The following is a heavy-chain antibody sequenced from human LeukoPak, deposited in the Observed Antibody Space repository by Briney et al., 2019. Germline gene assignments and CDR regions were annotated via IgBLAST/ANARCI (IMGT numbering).Heavy chain of an antibody. Sequence: SETLSLTCAVSGGSISSYYWSWIRQPAGKGLEWIGRIYTSGSTNYNPSLKSRVTMSVDTSKNQFSLKLSSVTAADTAVYYCARHRRITMIVVVITTRAFDIWGQGTMVTVSS. CDR2: IYTSGST. D-gene: IGHD3-22*01. CDR3: ARHRRITMIVVVITTRAFDI. CDR1: GGSISSYY. J-gene: IGHJ3*02. V-gene: IGHV4-4*07.